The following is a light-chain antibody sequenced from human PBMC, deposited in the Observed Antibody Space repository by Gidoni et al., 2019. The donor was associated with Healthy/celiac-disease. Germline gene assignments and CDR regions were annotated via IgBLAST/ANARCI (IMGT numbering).Light chain of an antibody. CDR3: QYNNWPGT. V-gene: IGKV3-15*01. Sequence: EIVMTQSPATLSVSPGERATLSCRASQSVSSNLAWYQQKPGQAPRLLIYGASTRATGIPARFSGSGSGTEFTLTISSLQSEDFAVYYCQYNNWPGTFGQGTKLEIK. CDR2: GAS. CDR1: QSVSSN. J-gene: IGKJ2*02.